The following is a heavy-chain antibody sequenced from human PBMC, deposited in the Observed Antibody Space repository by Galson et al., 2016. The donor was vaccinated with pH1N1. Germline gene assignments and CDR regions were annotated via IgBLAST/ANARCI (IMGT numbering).Heavy chain of an antibody. D-gene: IGHD3-22*01. Sequence: SVKVSCKASGGAFRSNAISWVRQAPGQGLEWMGGITAIFDTTNYAQKFQGRLTISADKSTRLVHMELSSLTSDDTAVYYCARHSGYHHLTTYLDAWGQGTLVTVSS. CDR3: ARHSGYHHLTTYLDA. J-gene: IGHJ5*02. V-gene: IGHV1-69*06. CDR1: GGAFRSNA. CDR2: ITAIFDTT.